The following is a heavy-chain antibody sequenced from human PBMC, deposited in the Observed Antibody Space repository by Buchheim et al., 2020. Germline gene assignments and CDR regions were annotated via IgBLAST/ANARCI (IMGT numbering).Heavy chain of an antibody. Sequence: QVQLVESGGGVVQPGRSLRLSCAASGFTFSSYGMHWVRQAPGKGLEWVAVISYDGSNKYYADSVKGRFTISRDNSKNTLYLQMNSLRAEDTAAYYCAKDPTGNWDFDYWGQGTL. CDR1: GFTFSSYG. J-gene: IGHJ4*02. D-gene: IGHD7-27*01. CDR3: AKDPTGNWDFDY. V-gene: IGHV3-30*18. CDR2: ISYDGSNK.